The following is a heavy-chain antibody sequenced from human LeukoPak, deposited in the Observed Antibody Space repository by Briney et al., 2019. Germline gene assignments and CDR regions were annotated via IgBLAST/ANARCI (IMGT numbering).Heavy chain of an antibody. Sequence: PGRSLRLSCAASGFTFDDYGMHWVRQASGKGLEWVSGINWNSNYIGYAESVKGRFTISRDNAKNSLVLQMSGLRPEDTALYFCAKDSGGDYGGWFESWGQGTLVTVST. CDR2: INWNSNYI. J-gene: IGHJ5*01. CDR3: AKDSGGDYGGWFES. CDR1: GFTFDDYG. V-gene: IGHV3-9*01. D-gene: IGHD4-17*01.